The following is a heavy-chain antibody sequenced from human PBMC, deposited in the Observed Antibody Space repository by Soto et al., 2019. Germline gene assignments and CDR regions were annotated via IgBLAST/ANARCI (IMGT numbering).Heavy chain of an antibody. CDR1: GGTFSSYA. CDR3: ARGYCSGGSCPLYYYGMDV. J-gene: IGHJ6*02. CDR2: IIPIFGTA. V-gene: IGHV1-69*06. Sequence: GASVKVSCKASGGTFSSYAISWVRQAPGQGLEWMGGIIPIFGTANYAQKFQGRVTITADKSTSTAYMELSSLRSEDTAVYYCARGYCSGGSCPLYYYGMDVWGQGTTVTVSS. D-gene: IGHD2-15*01.